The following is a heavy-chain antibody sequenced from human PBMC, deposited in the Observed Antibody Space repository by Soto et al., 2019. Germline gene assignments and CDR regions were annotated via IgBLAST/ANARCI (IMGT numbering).Heavy chain of an antibody. CDR1: GYTFTSYA. CDR3: ARDSQRITMVRGVIMFAFDI. CDR2: INAGNGNT. D-gene: IGHD3-10*01. V-gene: IGHV1-3*01. J-gene: IGHJ3*02. Sequence: ASVKVSCKASGYTFTSYAMHWVRQAPGQRLEWMGWINAGNGNTKYSQKFQGRVTITRDTSASTAYMELSSLRSEDTAVYYCARDSQRITMVRGVIMFAFDIWGQGTMVTVSS.